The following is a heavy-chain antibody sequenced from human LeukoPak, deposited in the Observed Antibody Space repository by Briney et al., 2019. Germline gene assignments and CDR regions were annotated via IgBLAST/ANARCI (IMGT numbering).Heavy chain of an antibody. D-gene: IGHD3-9*01. CDR1: GGSFSGYY. CDR3: ARESDWLFYY. CDR2: INHSGSS. Sequence: SETLSLTCAVYGGSFSGYYWSWIRQPPGKGLEWIREINHSGSSNYNPSLKSRVTISVDTSKNQFSLKLSSVTAADTAMYYCARESDWLFYYWGQGALVTVSS. V-gene: IGHV4-34*01. J-gene: IGHJ4*02.